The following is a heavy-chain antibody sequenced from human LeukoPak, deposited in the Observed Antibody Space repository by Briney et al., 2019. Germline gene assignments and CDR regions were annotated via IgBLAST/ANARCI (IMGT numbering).Heavy chain of an antibody. CDR2: IWYDGSNK. Sequence: PGGSLRLSCAASGFTFSSYGMHWVRQAPGKGLEWVAVIWYDGSNKYYADSVKGRFTISRDNSKNTLYLQMNSLRAEDTAVYYCARMRISHPVFDPWGQGTLVTVSS. CDR3: ARMRISHPVFDP. J-gene: IGHJ5*02. V-gene: IGHV3-33*01. CDR1: GFTFSSYG. D-gene: IGHD2-15*01.